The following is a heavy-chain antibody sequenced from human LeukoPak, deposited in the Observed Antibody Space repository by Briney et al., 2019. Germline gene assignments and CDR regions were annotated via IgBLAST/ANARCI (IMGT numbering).Heavy chain of an antibody. CDR3: ARTAAVRAQRRYYYYGMDV. D-gene: IGHD2-15*01. J-gene: IGHJ6*02. CDR2: INPNSGGT. CDR1: GYTFTGYY. Sequence: ASVKVSCKASGYTFTGYYMHWVRQAPGQGLEWMGWINPNSGGTNYAQKFQGRVTMTRDTSISTAYMELSRLRSDDTAVYYCARTAAVRAQRRYYYYGMDVWAKGPRSPSP. V-gene: IGHV1-2*02.